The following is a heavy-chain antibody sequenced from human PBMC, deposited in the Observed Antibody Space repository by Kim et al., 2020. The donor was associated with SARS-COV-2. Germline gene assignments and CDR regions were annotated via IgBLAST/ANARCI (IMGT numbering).Heavy chain of an antibody. D-gene: IGHD3-22*01. V-gene: IGHV1-18*01. J-gene: IGHJ3*02. Sequence: ASVKVSCKASGYTFTSYGISWVRQAPGQGLEWMGWISAYNGNTNYAQKLQGRVTMTTDTSTSTAYMELRSLRSDDTAVYYCASHLSYYYDSSGTDAFDIWGQGTMVTVSS. CDR2: ISAYNGNT. CDR1: GYTFTSYG. CDR3: ASHLSYYYDSSGTDAFDI.